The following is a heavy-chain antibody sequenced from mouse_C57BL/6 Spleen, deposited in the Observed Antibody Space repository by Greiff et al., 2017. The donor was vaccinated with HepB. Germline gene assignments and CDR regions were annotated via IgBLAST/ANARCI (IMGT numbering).Heavy chain of an antibody. CDR3: TRPLDYGTVFDV. Sequence: EVKVVESGGGLVQPGGSMKLSCAASGFTFSDAWMDWVRQSPEKGLEWVAEIRNKANNHATYYAESVKGRFTISRDDSKSSVYLQMNSLRAEDTGIYYCTRPLDYGTVFDVWGTGTTVTVSS. D-gene: IGHD2-4*01. V-gene: IGHV6-6*01. CDR2: IRNKANNHAT. J-gene: IGHJ1*03. CDR1: GFTFSDAW.